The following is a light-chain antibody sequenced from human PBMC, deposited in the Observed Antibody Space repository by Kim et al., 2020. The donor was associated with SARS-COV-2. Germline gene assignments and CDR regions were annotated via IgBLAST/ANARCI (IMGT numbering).Light chain of an antibody. CDR1: SLRSYY. J-gene: IGLJ2*01. CDR3: NSRDSNYNVV. V-gene: IGLV3-19*01. Sequence: SSELTQDPAVSVALGQTVRITCQGDSLRSYYATWYQQKPGQAPILVIYGKNNRPSGIPDRFSGSSSGNTASMTITGPQAGDEADYYCNSRDSNYNVVFGGGTQLTVL. CDR2: GKN.